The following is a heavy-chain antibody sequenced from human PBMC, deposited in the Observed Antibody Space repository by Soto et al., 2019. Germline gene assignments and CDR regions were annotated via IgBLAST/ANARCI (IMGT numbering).Heavy chain of an antibody. J-gene: IGHJ4*02. V-gene: IGHV4-59*01. CDR1: GGSLTTFY. CDR2: IYHTGST. Sequence: QVQLQESGPGLVKPSETLSLTCSLSGGSLTTFYWSWIRQPPGKGLEWIGYIYHTGSTNYNPSLNSRVTISIATSRNQVSLKLRSATPADTAVYFCARTNYISGSHPDPHFDYWGQGTLVAVSS. CDR3: ARTNYISGSHPDPHFDY. D-gene: IGHD3-10*01.